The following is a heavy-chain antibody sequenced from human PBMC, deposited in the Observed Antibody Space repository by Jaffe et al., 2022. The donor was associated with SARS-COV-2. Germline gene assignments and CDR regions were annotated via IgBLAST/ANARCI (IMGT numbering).Heavy chain of an antibody. CDR1: GFSLSTSGVG. CDR3: AHGRRYDILTGHSSMDV. V-gene: IGHV2-5*02. Sequence: QITLKESGPTLVKPTQTLTLTCTFSGFSLSTSGVGVGWIRQPPGKALEWLALIYWDDDKRYSPSLKSRLTITKDTSKNQVVLTMTNMDPVDTATYYCAHGRRYDILTGHSSMDVWGQGTTVTVSS. J-gene: IGHJ6*02. CDR2: IYWDDDK. D-gene: IGHD3-9*01.